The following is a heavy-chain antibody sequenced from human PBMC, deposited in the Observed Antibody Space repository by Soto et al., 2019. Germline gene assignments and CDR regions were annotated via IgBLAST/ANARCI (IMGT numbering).Heavy chain of an antibody. CDR1: GFTLSSNY. J-gene: IGHJ4*02. Sequence: GGALRLSCAAPGFTLSSNYMSWGPQAPGKGLEWVSVIYSGGSTYYADSVKGRFTISRDNSKNTLYLQMNSLRAEDTAVYYCARGFDSSGYYPYYFDYWGQGTLVTVSS. CDR2: IYSGGST. D-gene: IGHD3-22*01. V-gene: IGHV3-66*01. CDR3: ARGFDSSGYYPYYFDY.